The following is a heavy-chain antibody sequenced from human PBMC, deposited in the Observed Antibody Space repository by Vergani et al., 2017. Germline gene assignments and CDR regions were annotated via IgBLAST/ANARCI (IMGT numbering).Heavy chain of an antibody. Sequence: QVKLQESGPGLVKPSETLSLTCSVSGDSISSGVYYWNWIRQHPGKGLEWIGYSYSTGSTHHNPSLRRRINMSVDTSKNQFSLKLNSVTAADTAMYYCARMGGYDEGDAFRIGYFDSWGPGILVTVSS. CDR3: ARMGGYDEGDAFRIGYFDS. J-gene: IGHJ4*02. CDR2: SYSTGST. CDR1: GDSISSGVYY. D-gene: IGHD3-22*01. V-gene: IGHV4-31*03.